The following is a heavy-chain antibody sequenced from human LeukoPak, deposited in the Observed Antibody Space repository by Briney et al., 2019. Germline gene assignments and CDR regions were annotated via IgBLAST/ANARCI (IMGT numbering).Heavy chain of an antibody. CDR3: AREDYGDYGSVSGFDY. J-gene: IGHJ4*02. CDR2: IIPIFGTA. Sequence: GASVKVSCKASGYTFTDYYIHWVRQAPGQGLEWMGGIIPIFGTANYAQKFQGRVTITADESTSTAYMELSRLRSDDTAVYYCAREDYGDYGSVSGFDYWGQGTLVTVSS. D-gene: IGHD4-17*01. CDR1: GYTFTDYY. V-gene: IGHV1-69*13.